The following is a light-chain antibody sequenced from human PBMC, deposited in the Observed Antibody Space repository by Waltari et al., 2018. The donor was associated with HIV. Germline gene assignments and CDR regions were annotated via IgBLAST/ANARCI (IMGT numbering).Light chain of an antibody. Sequence: QSVLTQPPSASGTPGQRVTISCSGSSSNIGRNSVYWYQQLPGTAPKLLLYSNTQRPSGAPDRFSGSKSGTSASLAISGLRSEDEADYYCAAWGNSLSLLFGGGTKLTVL. J-gene: IGLJ2*01. CDR1: SSNIGRNS. CDR3: AAWGNSLSLL. CDR2: SNT. V-gene: IGLV1-47*02.